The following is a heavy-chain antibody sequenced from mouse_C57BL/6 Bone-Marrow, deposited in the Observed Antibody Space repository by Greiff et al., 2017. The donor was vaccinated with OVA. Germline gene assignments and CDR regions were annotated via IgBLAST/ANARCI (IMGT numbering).Heavy chain of an antibody. CDR2: IYPRSGNT. V-gene: IGHV1-81*01. J-gene: IGHJ3*01. Sequence: VQLQQSGAELARPGASVKLSCKASGYTFTSYGISWVKQRTGQGLEWIGEIYPRSGNTYYNEKFKGKATLTADKSSSTAYMELRSLTSEDSAVYFCAHYYGSSPWFAYWGQGTLVTVSA. D-gene: IGHD1-1*01. CDR1: GYTFTSYG. CDR3: AHYYGSSPWFAY.